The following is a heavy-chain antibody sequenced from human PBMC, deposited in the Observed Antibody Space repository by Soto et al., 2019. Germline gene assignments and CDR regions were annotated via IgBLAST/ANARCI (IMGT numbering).Heavy chain of an antibody. CDR3: AKGEQILFFGEKN. CDR1: GFTFSDHS. J-gene: IGHJ4*02. D-gene: IGHD3-16*01. CDR2: ISGSGTSI. V-gene: IGHV3-11*01. Sequence: PVGSLRLSCVASGFTFSDHSMTWIRQAPGKGLEWVSSISGSGTSIYYTDSVKGRFTISRANADNSVFLQMNSLRAEDAAVYYCAKGEQILFFGEKNWGQGTLVTVSS.